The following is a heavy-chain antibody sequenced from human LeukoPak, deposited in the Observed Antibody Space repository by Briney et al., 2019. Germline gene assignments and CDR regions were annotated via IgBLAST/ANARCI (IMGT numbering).Heavy chain of an antibody. J-gene: IGHJ4*02. V-gene: IGHV3-15*01. CDR2: IQSKIDGGPS. CDR1: GFTFSSYA. CDR3: TTDRGALTN. D-gene: IGHD3-10*01. Sequence: GGSLRLSCAASGFTFSSYAMSWVRQAPGKGLEWVGRIQSKIDGGPSDYAAPVKGRFTISRDDSKNTLYLQMNSLKTEDSAVYYCTTDRGALTNWGQGTLVTVSS.